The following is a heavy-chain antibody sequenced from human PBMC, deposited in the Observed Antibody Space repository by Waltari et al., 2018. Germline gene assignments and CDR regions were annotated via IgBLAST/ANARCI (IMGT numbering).Heavy chain of an antibody. V-gene: IGHV1-69*01. D-gene: IGHD3-9*01. J-gene: IGHJ4*02. CDR2: IIPIFGTA. Sequence: QVQLVQSGAEVKTPGSSVKVSCKASGGTFSSYAISWVRQAPGQGLEWMGGIIPIFGTANYAQKFQGRVTITADESTSTAYMELSSLRSEDTAVYYRASSSPYYDILTAHGDYFDYWGQGTLVTVSS. CDR1: GGTFSSYA. CDR3: ASSSPYYDILTAHGDYFDY.